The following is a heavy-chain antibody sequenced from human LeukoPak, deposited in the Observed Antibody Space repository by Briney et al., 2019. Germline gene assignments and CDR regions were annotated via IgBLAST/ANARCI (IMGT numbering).Heavy chain of an antibody. CDR1: GDSITSSSYY. CDR2: ISHGGNP. J-gene: IGHJ4*02. CDR3: LNFIASTIMNY. D-gene: IGHD5/OR15-5a*01. V-gene: IGHV4-39*07. Sequence: SETLSLTCTVSGDSITSSSYYWGWIRQPPGKGLEWIGTISHGGNPYYNPSLKSRVSISGDTSKTQFSLTLSSVTAADTAEYYCLNFIASTIMNYWGQGALVIVSS.